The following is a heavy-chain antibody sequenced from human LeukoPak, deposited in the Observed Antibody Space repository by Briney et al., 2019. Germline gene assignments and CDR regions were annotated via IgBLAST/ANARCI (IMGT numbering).Heavy chain of an antibody. CDR3: ARRIAARPGYFDY. CDR2: IYPGDSDT. CDR1: GYSFTSYW. Sequence: GESLKISCKGSGYSFTSYWIGWVRQMPGKGLEWMGIIYPGDSDTRYSPSFEGQVTISADKSISAAYLQWSSLKASDTAMYYCARRIAARPGYFDYWGQGTLVTVSS. D-gene: IGHD6-6*01. V-gene: IGHV5-51*01. J-gene: IGHJ4*02.